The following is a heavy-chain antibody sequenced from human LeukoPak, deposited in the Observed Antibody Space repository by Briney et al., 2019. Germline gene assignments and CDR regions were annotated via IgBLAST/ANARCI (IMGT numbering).Heavy chain of an antibody. V-gene: IGHV3-23*01. D-gene: IGHD1-26*01. Sequence: TGGSLRLSCAASGFTFSSYAMSWVRQSPGKGLEWVSSISGGGSSTYYADSVKGRFTISRDNSKITLYLQMNSLRAEDTAVYYCARDWPSEWEQLTDSDAVDIWGHGTMVTVSS. CDR3: ARDWPSEWEQLTDSDAVDI. J-gene: IGHJ3*02. CDR1: GFTFSSYA. CDR2: ISGGGSST.